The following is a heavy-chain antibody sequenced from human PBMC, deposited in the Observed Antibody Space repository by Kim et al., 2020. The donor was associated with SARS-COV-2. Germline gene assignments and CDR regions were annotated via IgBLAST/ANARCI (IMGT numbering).Heavy chain of an antibody. CDR3: EREGQQLEFDY. D-gene: IGHD6-13*01. Sequence: GGSLRLSCAASGFTFSSYGMHWVRQAPGKGLEWVAVISYDGSNKYYADSVKGRFTISRDNSKNTLYLQMNSLRAEDTAVYYCEREGQQLEFDYWGQGTLVTVSS. J-gene: IGHJ4*02. CDR2: ISYDGSNK. V-gene: IGHV3-30*03. CDR1: GFTFSSYG.